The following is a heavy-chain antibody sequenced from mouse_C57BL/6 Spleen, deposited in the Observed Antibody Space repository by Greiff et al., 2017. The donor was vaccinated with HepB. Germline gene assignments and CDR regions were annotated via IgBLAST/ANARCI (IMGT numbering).Heavy chain of an antibody. J-gene: IGHJ4*01. V-gene: IGHV1-55*01. Sequence: QVQLKQPGAELVKPGASVKMSCKASGYTFTSYWITWVKQRPGQGLEWIGDIYPGSGSTNYNEKFKSKATLTVDTSSSTAYMQLSSLTSEDSAVYYCARVLGHLYYYAMDYWGQGTSVTVSS. CDR1: GYTFTSYW. CDR2: IYPGSGST. D-gene: IGHD4-1*01. CDR3: ARVLGHLYYYAMDY.